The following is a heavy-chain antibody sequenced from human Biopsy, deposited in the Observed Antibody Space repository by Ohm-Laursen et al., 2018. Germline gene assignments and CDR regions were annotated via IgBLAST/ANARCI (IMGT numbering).Heavy chain of an antibody. CDR3: VRGGSGSFPFDY. CDR1: GGSINSYY. D-gene: IGHD3-10*01. Sequence: SDTLPLTCTVSGGSINSYYWSWMRQPAGKGLEWIGRLFTSGTTNYSPSLNNRVTMSVDTSKNQFSLRLTSVTAADTAVYYCVRGGSGSFPFDYWGPGTLVTVSS. J-gene: IGHJ4*02. CDR2: LFTSGTT. V-gene: IGHV4-4*07.